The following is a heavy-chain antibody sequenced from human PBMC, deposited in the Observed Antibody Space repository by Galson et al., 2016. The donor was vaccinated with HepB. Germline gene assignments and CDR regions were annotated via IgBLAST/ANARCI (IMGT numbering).Heavy chain of an antibody. D-gene: IGHD3-22*01. V-gene: IGHV3-9*01. Sequence: SLRLSCAASTFTFSSYAMSWVRQAPGKGLEWVSGISWNSGSIGYADSVKGRFTISRDNAKNSLYLQMNSLRAGDTALYYCAKDSGAYYYDSSGYRRNAFDIWGQGTMVTVSS. CDR3: AKDSGAYYYDSSGYRRNAFDI. J-gene: IGHJ3*02. CDR1: TFTFSSYA. CDR2: ISWNSGSI.